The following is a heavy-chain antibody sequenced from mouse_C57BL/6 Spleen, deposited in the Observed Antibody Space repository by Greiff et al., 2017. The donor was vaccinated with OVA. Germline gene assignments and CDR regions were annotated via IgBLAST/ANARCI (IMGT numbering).Heavy chain of an antibody. CDR3: ARYAMDY. CDR2: IHPNSGST. J-gene: IGHJ4*01. Sequence: QVQLKESGAELVKPGASVKLSCKASGYTFTSYWMHWVKQRPGQGLEWIGMIHPNSGSTNYNEKFKSKATLTVDKSSSTAYMQLSSLTSEDSAVYYCARYAMDYWGQGTSVTVSS. CDR1: GYTFTSYW. V-gene: IGHV1-64*01.